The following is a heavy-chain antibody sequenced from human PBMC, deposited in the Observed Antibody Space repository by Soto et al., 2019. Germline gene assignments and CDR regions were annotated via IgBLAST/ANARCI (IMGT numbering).Heavy chain of an antibody. CDR1: GGSISSSSYY. V-gene: IGHV4-39*01. D-gene: IGHD5-18*01. Sequence: PSETLSLTCTVSGGSISSSSYYWGWIRQPPGKGLEWIGSIYYSGSTYYNPSLKSRVTISVDTSKNQFSLKLSSVTAADTAVYYCARHPLIQLWHVLPSPNNWFDPWGQGTPVTVSS. CDR3: ARHPLIQLWHVLPSPNNWFDP. CDR2: IYYSGST. J-gene: IGHJ5*02.